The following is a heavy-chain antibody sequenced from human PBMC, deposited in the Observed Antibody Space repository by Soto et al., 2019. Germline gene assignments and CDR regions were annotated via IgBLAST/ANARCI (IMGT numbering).Heavy chain of an antibody. CDR3: AKDEDVYTDHRFDF. CDR2: ISANGGDT. V-gene: IGHV3-23*01. D-gene: IGHD4-4*01. J-gene: IGHJ4*02. CDR1: GFTFRDYA. Sequence: EVRLLQSGGGVVKPGGSRTLSCAASGFTFRDYAMSWVRQAAGRGLEWVATISANGGDTYYADSVKGRFTISRDNSENTLNLQMRSLSTEDTAVYYCAKDEDVYTDHRFDFWGQGTLVTVSS.